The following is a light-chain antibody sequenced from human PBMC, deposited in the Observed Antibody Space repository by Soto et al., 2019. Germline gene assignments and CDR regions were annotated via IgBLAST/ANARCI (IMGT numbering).Light chain of an antibody. CDR2: GAS. CDR3: QQYSSLWT. Sequence: EIVLSQSPGTLSLSPGERATLSCRTSQSVSNNYLAWYQRKPGQAPRLLIYGASSRATGIPDRFSGSGSGTDFTLSISRLEPEDFAVYYCQQYSSLWTFGQGTKVDI. CDR1: QSVSNNY. J-gene: IGKJ1*01. V-gene: IGKV3-20*01.